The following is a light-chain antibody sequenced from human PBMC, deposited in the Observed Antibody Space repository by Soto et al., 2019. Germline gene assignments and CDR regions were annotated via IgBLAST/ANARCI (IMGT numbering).Light chain of an antibody. V-gene: IGKV1-9*01. CDR3: QQYNNWPPWT. Sequence: DIQMTQSPSFLSASVGDRVTIPCRASQGISSYLAWYQQKPGKAPKLLIHGAFTLQSGVPARFSGSGSGTEFTLTISSLQSEDFAVYYCQQYNNWPPWTFGQGTKVDIK. CDR2: GAF. J-gene: IGKJ1*01. CDR1: QGISSY.